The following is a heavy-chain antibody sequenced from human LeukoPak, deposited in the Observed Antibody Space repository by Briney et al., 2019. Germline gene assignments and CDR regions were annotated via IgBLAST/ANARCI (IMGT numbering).Heavy chain of an antibody. V-gene: IGHV3-20*04. Sequence: GGSLRLSCAASGFTFSSYGMHWVRQAPGKGLEWVSGINWNGGSTGYADSVKGRFTISRDNAKNSLYLQMNSLRAEDTALYYCARATTVTIIGLGAFDIWGQGTMVTVSS. CDR1: GFTFSSYG. D-gene: IGHD4-17*01. CDR2: INWNGGST. J-gene: IGHJ3*02. CDR3: ARATTVTIIGLGAFDI.